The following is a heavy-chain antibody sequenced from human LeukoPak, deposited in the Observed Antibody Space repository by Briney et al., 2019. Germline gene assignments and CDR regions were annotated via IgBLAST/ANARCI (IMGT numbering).Heavy chain of an antibody. CDR1: GASISSGDYY. D-gene: IGHD3-16*01. CDR2: IYYSGST. J-gene: IGHJ3*02. V-gene: IGHV4-31*03. CDR3: AGPWGGAFDI. Sequence: SETLSLTCTVSGASISSGDYYWSWIRQHPGKGLEWIGYIYYSGSTYYTPSLKSRVTISVDTSKNQFSLKVKSVTAADTAVYYCAGPWGGAFDIWGQGTMVTVSS.